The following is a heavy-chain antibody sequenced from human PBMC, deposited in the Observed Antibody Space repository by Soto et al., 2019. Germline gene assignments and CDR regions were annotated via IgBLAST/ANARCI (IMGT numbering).Heavy chain of an antibody. D-gene: IGHD2-2*01. V-gene: IGHV1-69*02. J-gene: IGHJ4*02. CDR2: IIPILGIA. CDR1: VGTFSSYT. Sequence: GASVEVSCKASVGTFSSYTISWVRQAPGQGLEWMGRIIPILGIANYAQKFQGRVTITADKSTSTAYMELSSLRSEDTAVYYCVRGYCSSTSCYLDYWGQGTLVTVSS. CDR3: VRGYCSSTSCYLDY.